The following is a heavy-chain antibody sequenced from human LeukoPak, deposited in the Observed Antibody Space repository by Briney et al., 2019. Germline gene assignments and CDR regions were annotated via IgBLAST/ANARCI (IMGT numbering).Heavy chain of an antibody. V-gene: IGHV3-30*18. CDR1: GFTFEYSG. D-gene: IGHD6-13*01. CDR3: AKDTGRVAAAGSFDY. Sequence: GRSLRLSCAPSGFTFEYSGMHWVRQAPGKGLEWLAVISYDGRSKDYAESVKGRFTISRDNSKNTLYLQMNSLRAEDTAVYYCAKDTGRVAAAGSFDYWGQGTLVTVSS. J-gene: IGHJ4*02. CDR2: ISYDGRSK.